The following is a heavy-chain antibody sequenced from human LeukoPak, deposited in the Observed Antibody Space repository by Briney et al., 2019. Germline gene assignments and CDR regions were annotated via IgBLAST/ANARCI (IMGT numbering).Heavy chain of an antibody. CDR2: VSGGGGTST. D-gene: IGHD3-10*01. Sequence: GGYLRLSCAASGLTFSTSAMSWVRQAPGKGLEYDSTVSGGGGTSTYYTDSVAGRFIISRDDPKNTLYLQMSSLRVEDTAVYYCAKGGGLLWLGESPRWFDPWGQGTLVTVSS. J-gene: IGHJ5*02. CDR1: GLTFSTSA. V-gene: IGHV3-23*01. CDR3: AKGGGLLWLGESPRWFDP.